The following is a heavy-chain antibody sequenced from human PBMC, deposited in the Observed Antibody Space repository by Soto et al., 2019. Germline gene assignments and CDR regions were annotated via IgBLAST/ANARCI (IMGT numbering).Heavy chain of an antibody. CDR1: GFTFSSYG. CDR3: AKDLRVSGAPGSYYYGMAV. V-gene: IGHV3-30*18. Sequence: QTGGSLRLSCAASGFTFSSYGMHWVRQAPGKGLEWVAVISYDGSNKYYADSVKGRFTISRDNSKNTLYLQMNSLRAEDTAVYYCAKDLRVSGAPGSYYYGMAVWVLGTTVTVSS. D-gene: IGHD2-15*01. J-gene: IGHJ6*02. CDR2: ISYDGSNK.